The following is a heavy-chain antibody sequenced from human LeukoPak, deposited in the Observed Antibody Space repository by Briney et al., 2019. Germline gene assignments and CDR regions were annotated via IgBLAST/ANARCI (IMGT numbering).Heavy chain of an antibody. V-gene: IGHV3-23*01. CDR2: ISSSGGST. CDR3: AKDLSRTGMIDY. CDR1: GFTFGSYA. D-gene: IGHD1-1*01. Sequence: GGSLRLSCAASGFTFGSYAMSWVRQAPGKGLEWVSVISSSGGSTYYADSVKGRFTISRDNSKNTLYLQMNSLRAEDTAIYYCAKDLSRTGMIDYWGQGILVTVSS. J-gene: IGHJ4*02.